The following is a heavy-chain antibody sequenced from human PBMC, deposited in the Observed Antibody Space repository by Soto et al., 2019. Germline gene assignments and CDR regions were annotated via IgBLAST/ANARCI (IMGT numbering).Heavy chain of an antibody. J-gene: IGHJ4*02. CDR1: GGTFSSYA. D-gene: IGHD3-22*01. V-gene: IGHV1-69*06. CDR3: AFLSFGYGERNLDY. CDR2: IIPIFGTA. Sequence: QVQLVQSGAEVKKPGSSVKVSCKASGGTFSSYAISWVRQAPGQGLEWMGGIIPIFGTANYAKKFQGRVTITADKSTSTAYMEMSSLRSEDTAVYYWAFLSFGYGERNLDYWGQGTLVTVSS.